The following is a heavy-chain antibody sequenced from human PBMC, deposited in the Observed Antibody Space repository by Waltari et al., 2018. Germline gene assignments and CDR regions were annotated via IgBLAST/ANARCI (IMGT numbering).Heavy chain of an antibody. V-gene: IGHV3-30*18. J-gene: IGHJ6*03. CDR1: GFSFSNYG. Sequence: QVQLVESGGGVVQPGRSLRLSCAASGFSFSNYGMHWVRQAPGKGLEGVEVISDEVSNKFYADSVKGRFTISRDNSKNTLYLQMNSLRAEDTAVYYCAKDRAVGGYYMDVWGKGTTVTVSS. CDR2: ISDEVSNK. D-gene: IGHD6-19*01. CDR3: AKDRAVGGYYMDV.